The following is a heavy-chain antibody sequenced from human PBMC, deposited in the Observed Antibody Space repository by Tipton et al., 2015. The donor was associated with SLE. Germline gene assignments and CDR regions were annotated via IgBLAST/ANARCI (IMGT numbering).Heavy chain of an antibody. CDR2: VSYIGST. CDR1: GGSISSYF. J-gene: IGHJ6*04. CDR3: ASLPRGYCDTINCSPRMDV. V-gene: IGHV4-59*01. Sequence: TLSLTCTVSGGSISSYFWSWIRQPPGKGLEWIGYVSYIGSTHYDPSLMSRATMSVDTSKNQISLRLSSVTAADTAVYYCASLPRGYCDTINCSPRMDVWGKGTTVTVSS. D-gene: IGHD2-2*01.